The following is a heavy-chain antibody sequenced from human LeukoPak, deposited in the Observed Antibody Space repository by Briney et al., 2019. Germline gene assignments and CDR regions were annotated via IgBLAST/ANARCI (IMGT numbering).Heavy chain of an antibody. D-gene: IGHD3-10*01. V-gene: IGHV3-30*04. Sequence: PGRSLRLSCAASGFTFSSYAMHWVRQAPGKGLEWVAVFSYDGSNKYYADSVKGRFTISRDNSKNTLYLQMNSLRAEDTAVYYCAPRGSGSYLPDYWGQGTLVTVSS. CDR2: FSYDGSNK. CDR1: GFTFSSYA. CDR3: APRGSGSYLPDY. J-gene: IGHJ4*02.